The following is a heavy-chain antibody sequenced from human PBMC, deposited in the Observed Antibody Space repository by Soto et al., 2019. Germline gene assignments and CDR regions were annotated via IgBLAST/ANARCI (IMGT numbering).Heavy chain of an antibody. CDR2: MNPGSGDT. J-gene: IGHJ5*02. Sequence: ASLKAPRSASGYNFTGNDFTWVRQVSGKGEESMGWMNPGSGDTGNAQKFQGRVTMTSDISIDTAYLELSSLRSDDTAIYYCAIMATFGSLDWFDTWAQG. V-gene: IGHV1-8*01. D-gene: IGHD3-16*01. CDR3: AIMATFGSLDWFDT. CDR1: GYNFTGND.